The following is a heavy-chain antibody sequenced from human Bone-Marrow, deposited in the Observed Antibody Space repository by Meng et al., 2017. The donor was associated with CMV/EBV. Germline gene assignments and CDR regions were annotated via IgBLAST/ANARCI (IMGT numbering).Heavy chain of an antibody. V-gene: IGHV3-23*01. Sequence: ETLSLTCTVSGGSISSSSYYWGWVRQAPGKGLEWVSAISGSGGSTYYADSVKGRFTISRDNSKNTLYLQMNSLRAEDTAVYYCARGGIANLDYWGQGTLVTVSS. CDR3: ARGGIANLDY. D-gene: IGHD3-16*01. CDR1: GGSISSSSYY. CDR2: ISGSGGST. J-gene: IGHJ4*02.